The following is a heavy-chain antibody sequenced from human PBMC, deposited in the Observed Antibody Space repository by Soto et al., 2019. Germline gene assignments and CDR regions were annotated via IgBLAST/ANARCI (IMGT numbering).Heavy chain of an antibody. D-gene: IGHD1-26*01. CDR3: AKDRRADWESYYYYAMDV. CDR1: GFTFSNYG. CDR2: IIPTYGTA. Sequence: GASVKVSCKASGFTFSNYGLNWVRQAPGQGLEWMGGIIPTYGTANYAQKFQGRVTITADASTRTAYMELSSLRSEDTAVYYCAKDRRADWESYYYYAMDVWGQGTTVTVSS. V-gene: IGHV1-69*13. J-gene: IGHJ6*02.